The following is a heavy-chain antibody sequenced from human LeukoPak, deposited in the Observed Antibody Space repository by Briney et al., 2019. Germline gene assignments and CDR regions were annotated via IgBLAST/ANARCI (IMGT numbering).Heavy chain of an antibody. J-gene: IGHJ4*02. V-gene: IGHV3-74*01. CDR2: INSDGSST. CDR3: ARSPRYCSGGSCYYFDY. D-gene: IGHD2-15*01. CDR1: GFTFSSYW. Sequence: GGSLRLSCAASGFTFSSYWMHWVRQAPGKGLVWVSRINSDGSSTSYADSVKGRFTISRDNAKNTLYLQMNSLRAEDTAVYYCARSPRYCSGGSCYYFDYWGQGTLVTVSS.